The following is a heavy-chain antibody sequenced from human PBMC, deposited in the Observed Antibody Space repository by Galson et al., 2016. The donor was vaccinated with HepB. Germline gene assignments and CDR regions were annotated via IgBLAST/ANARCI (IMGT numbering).Heavy chain of an antibody. CDR1: GFTFSSYW. J-gene: IGHJ4*02. V-gene: IGHV3-7*01. CDR2: IKQDGSEK. Sequence: SLRLSCAVSGFTFSSYWMSWVRQGPGKGLEWVAIIKQDGSEKYYVDSVKGRFTISRDNAKKSLYLQMNSLRAEDTAVYYCARVGIGSSWHFDYWGQGTLVTVSS. CDR3: ARVGIGSSWHFDY. D-gene: IGHD6-13*01.